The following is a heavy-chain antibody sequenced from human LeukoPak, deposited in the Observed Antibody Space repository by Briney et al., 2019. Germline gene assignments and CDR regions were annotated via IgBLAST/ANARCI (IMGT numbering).Heavy chain of an antibody. CDR1: GFTFSSYA. Sequence: QAGGSLRLSCSASGFTFSSYAMHWVRQAPGKGLEYVSAISSNGGSTYYAHSVKGRFTISRDNSKNTLYLRMSSLRAEDTAVYYCVKSERQAYIVVVPAATFDYWGQGTLVTVSS. J-gene: IGHJ4*02. V-gene: IGHV3-64D*06. D-gene: IGHD2-2*01. CDR2: ISSNGGST. CDR3: VKSERQAYIVVVPAATFDY.